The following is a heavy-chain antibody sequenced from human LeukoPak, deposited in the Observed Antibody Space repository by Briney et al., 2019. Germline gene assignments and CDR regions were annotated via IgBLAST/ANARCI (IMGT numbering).Heavy chain of an antibody. Sequence: SETLSLTCAVYGGSFSGYYGSWIRQPPGKGLEWIGEINHSGSTNYNPSLKSRVTISVDTSKNQFSLKLSSVTAADTAVYYCARGRVTMVRRVIFDYWGQGTLVTVSS. CDR3: ARGRVTMVRRVIFDY. J-gene: IGHJ4*02. CDR1: GGSFSGYY. V-gene: IGHV4-34*01. CDR2: INHSGST. D-gene: IGHD3-10*01.